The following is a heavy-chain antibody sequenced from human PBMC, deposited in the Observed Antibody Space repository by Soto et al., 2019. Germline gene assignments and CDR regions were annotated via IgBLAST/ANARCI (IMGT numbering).Heavy chain of an antibody. V-gene: IGHV3-53*01. CDR2: IYSGGST. J-gene: IGHJ6*02. Sequence: GGSLRLSCAASGFTVSSNYMSWVRQAPGKGLEWVSVIYSGGSTYYADSVKGRFTISRDNSKNTLYLQMNSLRAEDTAVYYCASYSSVLYYYGMDVWGQGTTVTVSS. CDR1: GFTVSSNY. D-gene: IGHD5-18*01. CDR3: ASYSSVLYYYGMDV.